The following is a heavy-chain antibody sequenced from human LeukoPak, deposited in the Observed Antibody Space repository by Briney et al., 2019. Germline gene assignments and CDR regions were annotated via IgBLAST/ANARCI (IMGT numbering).Heavy chain of an antibody. D-gene: IGHD1-26*01. CDR2: ISSSSSTI. V-gene: IGHV3-48*01. CDR1: GFTFSSYS. Sequence: GGSLRLSCAASGFTFSSYSMNWVRQAPGKELERVSYISSSSSTIYYADSVKGRFTISRDNAKNSLYLQMNSLRAEDTAVYYCARLIKSRATAAFDYWGQGTLVTVSS. CDR3: ARLIKSRATAAFDY. J-gene: IGHJ4*02.